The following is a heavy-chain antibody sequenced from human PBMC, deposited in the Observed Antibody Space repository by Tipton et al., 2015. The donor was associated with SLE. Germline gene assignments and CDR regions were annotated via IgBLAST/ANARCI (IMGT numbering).Heavy chain of an antibody. D-gene: IGHD3-10*01. CDR2: INHSGST. Sequence: TLSLTCAVYGGSFSGYYWSWIRQPPGKGLEWIGEINHSGSTNYNPSLRSRVTISVDTSKNQFSLKLSSVTAADTAVYYCARGTGVEGNYPSYDYMDVWGKGTPVTVSS. CDR1: GGSFSGYY. CDR3: ARGTGVEGNYPSYDYMDV. V-gene: IGHV4-34*01. J-gene: IGHJ6*03.